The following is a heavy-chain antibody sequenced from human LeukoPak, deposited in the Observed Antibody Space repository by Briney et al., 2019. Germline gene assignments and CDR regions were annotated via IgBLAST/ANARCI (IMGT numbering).Heavy chain of an antibody. CDR3: ARGPGIAVAGTSPFDY. V-gene: IGHV4-39*07. Sequence: PSETLSLTCTVSGGSISSSSYYWGWIRQPPGKGLEWIGSIYYSGSTYYNPSLKSRVTISVDTSKNQFSLKLSSVTAADTAVYYCARGPGIAVAGTSPFDYWGQGTLVTVSS. J-gene: IGHJ4*02. CDR2: IYYSGST. CDR1: GGSISSSSYY. D-gene: IGHD6-19*01.